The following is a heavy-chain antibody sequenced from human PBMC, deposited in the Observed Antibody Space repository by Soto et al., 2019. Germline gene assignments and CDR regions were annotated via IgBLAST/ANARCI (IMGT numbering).Heavy chain of an antibody. D-gene: IGHD3-22*01. CDR1: GFTFSTYW. CDR2: IKTDGTYA. V-gene: IGHV3-74*01. Sequence: EVQLVESGGDLVQPGGSLRLSCAASGFTFSTYWMHWVRQAPGKGLLWVSRIKTDGTYATYVDSVKGRFTISRDNAKNTLYLQMNSLRVEDAAVYYCAAGGSGYYANWGRGTLVTVSS. CDR3: AAGGSGYYAN. J-gene: IGHJ4*02.